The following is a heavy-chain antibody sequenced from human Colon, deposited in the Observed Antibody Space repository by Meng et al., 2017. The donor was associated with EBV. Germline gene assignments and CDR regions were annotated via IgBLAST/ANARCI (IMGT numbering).Heavy chain of an antibody. CDR3: ARVRVIPAAVGFDY. V-gene: IGHV4-4*02. CDR2: IYRGGGT. CDR1: GGSISTSDW. J-gene: IGHJ4*02. D-gene: IGHD2-2*01. Sequence: QVHLQGPGPGPGEPSGTLSLTCAVSGGSISTSDWWSWVRQPPGKGLEWIGEIYRGGGTNYNPSFKSRVTISVDTSNNHFSLKLSYVTAADTAVYYCARVRVIPAAVGFDYWGQGTLVTVSS.